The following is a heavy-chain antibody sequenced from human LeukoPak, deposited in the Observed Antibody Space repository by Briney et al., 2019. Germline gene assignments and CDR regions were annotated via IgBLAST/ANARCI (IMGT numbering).Heavy chain of an antibody. V-gene: IGHV3-23*01. CDR2: ISGSGGST. J-gene: IGHJ6*03. D-gene: IGHD6-6*01. CDR1: GFTFSSYA. CDR3: AKDVSSSFYCYYMDV. Sequence: PGGSLRLSCAASGFTFSSYAMSWVRQAPGKGLEWVSAISGSGGSTYYADSVKGRFTISRDNSKNTLYLQMNSLRAEDTAVYYCAKDVSSSFYCYYMDVWGKGTTVTVSS.